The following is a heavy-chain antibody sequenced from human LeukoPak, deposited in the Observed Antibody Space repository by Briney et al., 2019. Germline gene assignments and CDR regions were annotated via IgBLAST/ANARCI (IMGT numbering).Heavy chain of an antibody. J-gene: IGHJ6*03. V-gene: IGHV4-59*08. CDR2: IYYSGST. D-gene: IGHD6-13*01. CDR1: GGSISNYY. Sequence: SETLSLTCTVSGGSISNYYWSWIRQPPGKGLEWIGCIYYSGSTNYNPSLESRVTISVDTSKNQFSLKLSSVTAADTAVYYCARARRYSSTYYYYYYMDVWGKGTTVTVSS. CDR3: ARARRYSSTYYYYYYMDV.